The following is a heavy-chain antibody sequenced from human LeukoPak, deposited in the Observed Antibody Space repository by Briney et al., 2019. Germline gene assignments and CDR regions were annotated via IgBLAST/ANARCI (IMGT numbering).Heavy chain of an antibody. J-gene: IGHJ3*02. Sequence: PSGTLSLTCAVSGGSISSSNSWSWVRQPPGKGLEWIGEIYHSGSTNYNPSLKSRVTISVDKSKNQFSLKLSSVTAADTAVYYCARQTYYDILTGYSHAFDIWGQGTMVTVSS. CDR2: IYHSGST. CDR3: ARQTYYDILTGYSHAFDI. CDR1: GGSISSSNS. V-gene: IGHV4-4*02. D-gene: IGHD3-9*01.